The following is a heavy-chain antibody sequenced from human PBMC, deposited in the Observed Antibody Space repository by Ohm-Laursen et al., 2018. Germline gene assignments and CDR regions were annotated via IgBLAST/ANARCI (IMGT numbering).Heavy chain of an antibody. V-gene: IGHV3-23*01. CDR1: GFTFTSYA. CDR3: AKDIRNYYYYAMDV. J-gene: IGHJ6*02. Sequence: SLRLSCTASGFTFTSYAMSWVRQAPGKGLEWVSTISDNGVTPYNADSVKGRFTVSRDNLNNTLYLQMKSLRAGDTAVYYCAKDIRNYYYYAMDVWGQGTTVTVSS. CDR2: ISDNGVTP.